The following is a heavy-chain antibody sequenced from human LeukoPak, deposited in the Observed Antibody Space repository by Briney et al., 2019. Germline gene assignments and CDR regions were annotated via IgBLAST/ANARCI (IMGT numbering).Heavy chain of an antibody. CDR3: ARHRGYSYGLSGWFDP. D-gene: IGHD5-18*01. Sequence: GESLKISCKGSGYSFSSYWIAWVRQMPGKGLEWMGIIYPGDSDTRYSPSFQGQVTTSADKSISTACLQWSSLKASDTAMYYCARHRGYSYGLSGWFDPWGQGTLVTVSS. V-gene: IGHV5-51*01. CDR1: GYSFSSYW. CDR2: IYPGDSDT. J-gene: IGHJ5*02.